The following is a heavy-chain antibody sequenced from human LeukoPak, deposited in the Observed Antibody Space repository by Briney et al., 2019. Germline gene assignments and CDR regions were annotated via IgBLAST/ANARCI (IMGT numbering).Heavy chain of an antibody. CDR2: ISPNGGGT. CDR3: AKSIAGAFDY. CDR1: GYIFTDYY. V-gene: IGHV1-2*02. J-gene: IGHJ4*02. Sequence: PGASVKVSCKASGYIFTDYYMHWVRQAPGQGLEWIGWISPNGGGTKYAQKFQGRVTMTRDASVTTAYMELSGLTSDDTAVYYCAKSIAGAFDYWGQGTLVIVSS. D-gene: IGHD3-16*01.